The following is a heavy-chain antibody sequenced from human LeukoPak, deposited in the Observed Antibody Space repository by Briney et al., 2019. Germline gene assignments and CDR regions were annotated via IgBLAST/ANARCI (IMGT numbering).Heavy chain of an antibody. CDR3: ARPRREVAALDY. D-gene: IGHD6-6*01. CDR2: IYPDDSDT. Sequence: GESLKISCKASGYSFTTHWIGWVRPKPGKGLERMGIIYPDDSDTRYSPSFQGQVNISADQSSNTTYLQWSSLKASDTAIYYCARPRREVAALDYWGQGTLVTVSS. J-gene: IGHJ4*02. CDR1: GYSFTTHW. V-gene: IGHV5-51*01.